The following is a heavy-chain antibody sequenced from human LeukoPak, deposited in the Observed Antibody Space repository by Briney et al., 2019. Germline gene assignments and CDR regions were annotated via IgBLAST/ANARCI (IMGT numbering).Heavy chain of an antibody. J-gene: IGHJ4*02. CDR1: GFTFSSYS. V-gene: IGHV3-48*01. CDR2: ISSSSSTI. D-gene: IGHD3-22*01. Sequence: PGGSLRLSCAASGFTFSSYSMNWVRQAPGKGLEWVSYISSSSSTIYYADSVKGRFTISRDNAKNSLYLQMNSLRAEDTAVYYCARPSTPYYYDSSGYYGSFDYWSQGTLVTVSS. CDR3: ARPSTPYYYDSSGYYGSFDY.